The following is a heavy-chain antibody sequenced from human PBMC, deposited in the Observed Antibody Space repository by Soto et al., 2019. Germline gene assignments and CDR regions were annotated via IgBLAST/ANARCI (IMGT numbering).Heavy chain of an antibody. CDR3: AHRRIVAAPGAFDI. D-gene: IGHD6-13*01. Sequence: GSGPTGEPTQTLTLTCTFSGFSLSTSGVGVGWIRQPPGKALEWLALIYWNDDKRYSPSLKSRLTITKDTPKNQVVLTMTNMDPVDTATYYCAHRRIVAAPGAFDIWGQGTMVTVSS. CDR2: IYWNDDK. CDR1: GFSLSTSGVG. J-gene: IGHJ3*02. V-gene: IGHV2-5*01.